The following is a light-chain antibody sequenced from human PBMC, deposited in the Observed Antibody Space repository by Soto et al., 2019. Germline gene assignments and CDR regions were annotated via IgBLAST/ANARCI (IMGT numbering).Light chain of an antibody. CDR1: QSVSSS. Sequence: EIVLPHSPATLYLSQEERATLSFMSIQSVSSSLAWYQQKPGQAPRLLIYDSSNRATGIPDRFSGRGSGTDFTRSIGILEPEDFAVYYCQQYGSSGTFGQGTKVDIK. V-gene: IGKV3-20*01. J-gene: IGKJ1*01. CDR3: QQYGSSGT. CDR2: DSS.